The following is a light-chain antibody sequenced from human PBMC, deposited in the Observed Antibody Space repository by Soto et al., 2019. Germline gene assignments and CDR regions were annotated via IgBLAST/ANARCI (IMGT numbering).Light chain of an antibody. CDR2: GAS. CDR3: QQYYSFWT. V-gene: IGKV3-15*01. CDR1: QSVSSN. Sequence: EIVMTQSPATLSVSPGERATLSCRASQSVSSNLAWYQQKPGQAPRLLIYGASTRATGIPARFSGSGSGTEFTLTINNLQPEDVATYYCQQYYSFWTFGQGTTVEV. J-gene: IGKJ1*01.